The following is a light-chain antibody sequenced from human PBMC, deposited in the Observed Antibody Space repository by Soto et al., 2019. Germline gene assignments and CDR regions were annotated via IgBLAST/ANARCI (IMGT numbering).Light chain of an antibody. CDR3: QHFIDYSTWT. J-gene: IGKJ1*01. CDR2: KAS. Sequence: DIQMTQSPSPLSASVGARVTITCRASQSVGVWLAWNQQSPGKAPKLLIYKASTLENGVPSRFSGSGSGTEFSLTISGLQPDDVAAYYCQHFIDYSTWTFVQGTKVEIK. V-gene: IGKV1-5*03. CDR1: QSVGVW.